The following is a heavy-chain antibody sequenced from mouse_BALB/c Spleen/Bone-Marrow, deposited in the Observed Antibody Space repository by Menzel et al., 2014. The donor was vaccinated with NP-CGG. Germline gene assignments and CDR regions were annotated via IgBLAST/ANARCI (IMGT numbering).Heavy chain of an antibody. CDR2: IYPGDGDT. D-gene: IGHD1-2*01. CDR3: ARGDTATWFAY. V-gene: IGHV1-87*01. Sequence: VQLQESGAELARPGASVKLSCKASGYTFTSYWMQWVKQRPGQGLEWIGAIYPGDGDTRYTQKFKGKATLTADKSSSTAYMQLNSLASEDSAVYYCARGDTATWFAYWGQGTLVTVSA. CDR1: GYTFTSYW. J-gene: IGHJ3*01.